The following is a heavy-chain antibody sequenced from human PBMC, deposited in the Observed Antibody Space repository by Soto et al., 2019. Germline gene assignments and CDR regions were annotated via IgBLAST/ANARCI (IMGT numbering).Heavy chain of an antibody. J-gene: IGHJ6*02. Sequence: QLQLQESGSGLVRSSETLSLTCVVSGGSISSDGYSWSWIRQPPGQRLEWIGYIYHSGGTYYNPSLRSRVTISVERSKNQFSLNLISVTAADTAVYYCARGFDSYCYGLDVWGQGTTVTVSS. CDR3: ARGFDSYCYGLDV. CDR1: GGSISSDGYS. D-gene: IGHD3-22*01. V-gene: IGHV4-30-2*01. CDR2: IYHSGGT.